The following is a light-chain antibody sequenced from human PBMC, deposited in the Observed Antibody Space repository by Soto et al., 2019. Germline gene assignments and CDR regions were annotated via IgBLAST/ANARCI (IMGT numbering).Light chain of an antibody. V-gene: IGKV1D-16*01. CDR2: GAS. CDR3: QQYRTYLLT. J-gene: IGKJ4*02. Sequence: DSQMTQSPSISASVGERVTITCRASQGISTRLAWYQQKSEKAPKSLIYGASNLQSGVPSRFSGSGSGTDFTLTISSLQPEDFVTYYCQQYRTYLLTFGGVTKVEIK. CDR1: QGISTR.